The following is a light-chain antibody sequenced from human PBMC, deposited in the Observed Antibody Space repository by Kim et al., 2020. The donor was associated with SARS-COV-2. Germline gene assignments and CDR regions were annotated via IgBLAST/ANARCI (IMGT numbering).Light chain of an antibody. CDR2: DIT. V-gene: IGLV2-14*03. CDR3: SSYTTSDTLV. CDR1: SSDIGDSKH. Sequence: QSALTQPASLSGSRGQSITISCIGSSSDIGDSKHVCWYQQHPGKAPKLIIYDITNRPSGLSSRFSGSKSGNTASLTISGLQGEDEAVYYCSSYTTSDTLVFGGGTQLTVL. J-gene: IGLJ2*01.